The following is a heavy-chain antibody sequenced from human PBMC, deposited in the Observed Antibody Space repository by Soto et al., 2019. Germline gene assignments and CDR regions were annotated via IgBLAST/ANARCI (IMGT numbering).Heavy chain of an antibody. CDR2: ISSSSSTI. CDR3: SSGKDYAEGGY. J-gene: IGHJ4*02. Sequence: EVQLVESGGGLVQPGGSLRLSCAASGFTFSSYSMNWVRQAPGKGLEWVSYISSSSSTIYYADSVKGRFTISRDNAKNPLYLQMNRLREEDRAVYYCSSGKDYAEGGYWGQGTLVTVSS. CDR1: GFTFSSYS. D-gene: IGHD4-17*01. V-gene: IGHV3-48*02.